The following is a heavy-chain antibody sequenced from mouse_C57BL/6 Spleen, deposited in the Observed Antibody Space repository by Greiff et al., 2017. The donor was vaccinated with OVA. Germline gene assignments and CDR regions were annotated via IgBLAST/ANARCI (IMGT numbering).Heavy chain of an antibody. V-gene: IGHV1-59*01. CDR1: GYTFTSYW. J-gene: IGHJ4*01. Sequence: QVHLKQPGAELVRPGTSVKLSCKASGYTFTSYWMHWVKQRPGQGLEWIGVIDPSDSYTNYNQKFKGKATLTVDTSSSTAYMQLSSLTSEDSAVYYCARNGYLDYWGQGTSVTVSS. CDR2: IDPSDSYT. D-gene: IGHD1-2*01. CDR3: ARNGYLDY.